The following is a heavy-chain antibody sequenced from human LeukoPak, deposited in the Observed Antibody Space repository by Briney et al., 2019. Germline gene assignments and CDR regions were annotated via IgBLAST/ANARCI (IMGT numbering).Heavy chain of an antibody. D-gene: IGHD3-3*01. V-gene: IGHV4-4*09. J-gene: IGHJ4*02. CDR2: IYTSGST. Sequence: SETLSLTCTGSGGSISSYYWSWIRQPSGKGLEWIGYIYTSGSTNYNPSLKSRVTISVDTCKNQFSLKLSSVTAADTAVYYCARLRYDFWSGFSRYYFDYWGQGTLVTVSS. CDR3: ARLRYDFWSGFSRYYFDY. CDR1: GGSISSYY.